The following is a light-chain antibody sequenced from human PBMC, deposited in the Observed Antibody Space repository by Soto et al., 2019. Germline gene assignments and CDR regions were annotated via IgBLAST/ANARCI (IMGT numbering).Light chain of an antibody. CDR2: AVS. CDR1: QSPLPSNGNTY. Sequence: DIVMTQSPLSLPVTPGEPASISCRSSQSPLPSNGNTYLDWYLQKPGQSPQLLIYAVSNRASGVPERFSGSGSGTDFTLKISRVAAEDVGVYYCMNAVQTLTFGGGTKVEI. CDR3: MNAVQTLT. J-gene: IGKJ4*02. V-gene: IGKV2-28*01.